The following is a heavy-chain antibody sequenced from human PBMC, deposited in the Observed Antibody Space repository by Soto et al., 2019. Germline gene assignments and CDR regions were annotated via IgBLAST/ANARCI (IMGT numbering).Heavy chain of an antibody. V-gene: IGHV1-24*01. CDR1: GYSLTELS. CDR3: ATSLELPLVVDI. D-gene: IGHD1-7*01. J-gene: IGHJ6*02. Sequence: ASVKVSCKVSGYSLTELSIHWVRQAPEKGLEWMGSFDPEDGQTINKQKFQDRVTMTGDTSSDTGYMELSNLRSEDTAIYYCATSLELPLVVDIWGQGTTVTVSS. CDR2: FDPEDGQT.